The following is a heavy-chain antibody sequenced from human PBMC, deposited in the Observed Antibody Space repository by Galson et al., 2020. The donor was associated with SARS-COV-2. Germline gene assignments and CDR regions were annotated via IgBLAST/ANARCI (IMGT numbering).Heavy chain of an antibody. Sequence: GGSLRLSCAASGFTFNNYGMHWVRQAPGKGLEWVAAISHDGSNKNYADSVMGRFTISRDNSKNTPYLEMSSLRVEDTDEYSCSKDSVRFGRXXXXDGXGKGTTVTVSS. J-gene: IGHJ6*04. V-gene: IGHV3-30*18. CDR1: GFTFNNYG. CDR3: SKDSVRFGRXXXXDG. CDR2: ISHDGSNK. D-gene: IGHD2-15*01.